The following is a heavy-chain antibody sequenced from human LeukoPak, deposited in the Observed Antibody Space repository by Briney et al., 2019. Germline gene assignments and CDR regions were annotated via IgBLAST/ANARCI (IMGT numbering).Heavy chain of an antibody. V-gene: IGHV3-48*03. CDR3: AGLPAYYYDTSGFYFDY. D-gene: IGHD3-22*01. Sequence: GPLRLSCAASGFPFSSYEMNWVRQAPGKGLEWVSYISSSGSTIYYADSVKGRFTISRDNSKNTLYLQMNSLRAEDTAVYYCAGLPAYYYDTSGFYFDYWGQGTLVTVSS. CDR1: GFPFSSYE. J-gene: IGHJ4*02. CDR2: ISSSGSTI.